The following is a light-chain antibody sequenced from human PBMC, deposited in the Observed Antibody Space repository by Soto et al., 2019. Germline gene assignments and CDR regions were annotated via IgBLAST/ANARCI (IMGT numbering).Light chain of an antibody. J-gene: IGKJ2*01. V-gene: IGKV4-1*01. CDR3: QYYFRSPYT. CDR2: WAT. CDR1: QSLLYSSNNRNH. Sequence: DMVLTQSPDSLSVSLGERATITCKSSQSLLYSSNNRNHLAWYRQRPRQPPELLIYWATTRNSGVPDRISGSGSGTNFTLTISRLQTEDVAVYYCQYYFRSPYTFGQGTKLEIK.